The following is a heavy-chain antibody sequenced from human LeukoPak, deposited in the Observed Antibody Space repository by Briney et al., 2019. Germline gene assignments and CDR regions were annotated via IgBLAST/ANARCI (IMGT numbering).Heavy chain of an antibody. D-gene: IGHD3-22*01. CDR1: GYTFTSYY. CDR2: INPSGGGT. Sequence: ASVKVSCKESGYTFTSYYMHWLRQAPGQGLEWMGIINPSGGGTSYAQKFQGRVTMTRDTSTSTVYMELSSLRSEDTAVYYCARDRVDDSSGFPFDYWGQGTLVTVSS. V-gene: IGHV1-46*03. J-gene: IGHJ4*02. CDR3: ARDRVDDSSGFPFDY.